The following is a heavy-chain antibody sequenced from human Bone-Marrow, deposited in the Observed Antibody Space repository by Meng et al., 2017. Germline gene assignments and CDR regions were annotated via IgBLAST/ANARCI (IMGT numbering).Heavy chain of an antibody. J-gene: IGHJ4*02. CDR2: INPSDAYT. CDR3: ARLEGG. CDR1: GYNFIGYW. V-gene: IGHV1-2*07. D-gene: IGHD1-1*01. Sequence: ASVKVSCKASGYNFIGYWLYWIRQAPVQGLEWIGLINPSDAYTKYAHKFLGRVTVTRDTSTSTVSMEMTSLTLDDTAVYYCARLEGGWGQGTLVTVSS.